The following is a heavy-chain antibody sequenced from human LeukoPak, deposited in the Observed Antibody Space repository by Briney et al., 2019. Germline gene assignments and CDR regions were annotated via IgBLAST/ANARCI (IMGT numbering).Heavy chain of an antibody. Sequence: SEILSLTCAVYGESFSGHYWSFIRQTPGKGLEWIGEINHSGRINYNPSLMGRVTISVDTSKNQFSLKLSSVTAADTAVYYCARGHCDSGGYYYGIRAYYFDYWGQGTLVTVSS. J-gene: IGHJ4*02. CDR3: ARGHCDSGGYYYGIRAYYFDY. CDR2: INHSGRI. V-gene: IGHV4-34*01. D-gene: IGHD3-22*01. CDR1: GESFSGHY.